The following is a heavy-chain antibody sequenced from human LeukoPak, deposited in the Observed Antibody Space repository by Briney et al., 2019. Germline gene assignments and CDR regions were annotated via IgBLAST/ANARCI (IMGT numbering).Heavy chain of an antibody. Sequence: GESLKISGKASGYTFISYWIVWVRQMPGRGLELVGIIYPDDSDTRYGPSFQGHVTISDDKSIDTAYLQWSSLKASDTAMYYCARQGSWWPADYWGQGTLVTVSS. CDR3: ARQGSWWPADY. CDR1: GYTFISYW. CDR2: IYPDDSDT. D-gene: IGHD6-13*01. V-gene: IGHV5-51*01. J-gene: IGHJ4*02.